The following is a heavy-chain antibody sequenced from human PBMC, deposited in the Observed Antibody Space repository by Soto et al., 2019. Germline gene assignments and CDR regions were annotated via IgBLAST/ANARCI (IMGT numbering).Heavy chain of an antibody. CDR2: IYYSGST. CDR1: GGSISSSSYY. Sequence: PSETLSLTCTVSGGSISSSSYYWGWIRQPPGKGLEWIGSIYYSGSTYYNPSLKSRVTISVDTSKNQFSLKLSSVTAADTAVHYCARPLTMVRGVIIGAFDIWGQGTMVT. J-gene: IGHJ3*02. D-gene: IGHD3-10*01. CDR3: ARPLTMVRGVIIGAFDI. V-gene: IGHV4-39*01.